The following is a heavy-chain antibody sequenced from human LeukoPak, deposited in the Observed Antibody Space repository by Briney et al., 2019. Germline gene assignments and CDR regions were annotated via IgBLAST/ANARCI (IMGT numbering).Heavy chain of an antibody. J-gene: IGHJ4*02. CDR3: AREEGGNYFDA. D-gene: IGHD1-26*01. CDR1: GFTFSSYE. V-gene: IGHV3-48*03. Sequence: GGSLRLSCAASGFTFSSYEMNWVRQPPGKWLEWVSYIGSSGTTIYYADSVKGRFTISRDNAKNSLYLQMNSLRAEDTAVYYCAREEGGNYFDAWGQGTLVTVSS. CDR2: IGSSGTTI.